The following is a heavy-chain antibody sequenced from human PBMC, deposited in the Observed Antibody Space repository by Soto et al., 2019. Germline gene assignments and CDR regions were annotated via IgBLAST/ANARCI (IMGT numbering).Heavy chain of an antibody. V-gene: IGHV3-30-3*01. CDR3: TRIHGDY. CDR2: ISNDGNSQ. J-gene: IGHJ4*02. Sequence: GGSLRLSCTASGFTFNIFPMHWVRQAPGKGLEWVAVISNDGNSQQYADSVKGRFTFSRDNSKNTLYLEMNTLRGEDTAVYYCTRIHGDYWGQGTLVTVSS. CDR1: GFTFNIFP.